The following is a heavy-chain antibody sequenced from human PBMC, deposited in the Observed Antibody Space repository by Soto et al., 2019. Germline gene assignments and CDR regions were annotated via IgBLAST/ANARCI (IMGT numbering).Heavy chain of an antibody. D-gene: IGHD3-16*01. Sequence: QVQLLQSGEQVKKPGSSVKVSCKPPGYIFVNYGIAWVRQAPGQGLEWMGWISPYTGNTHSASKVQGRLTMTTDTSTGTAYMELGSLTSDDTAVYYCVMVDNYVTPTPQDVWGQGTTGTVSS. V-gene: IGHV1-18*01. J-gene: IGHJ6*02. CDR3: VMVDNYVTPTPQDV. CDR1: GYIFVNYG. CDR2: ISPYTGNT.